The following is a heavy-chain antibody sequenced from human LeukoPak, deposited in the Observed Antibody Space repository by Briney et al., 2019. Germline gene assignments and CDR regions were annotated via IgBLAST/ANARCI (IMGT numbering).Heavy chain of an antibody. D-gene: IGHD1-26*01. Sequence: ASVKVSCKASGYTFTSYGISWVRQAPGQGREWMGWISAYNGNTNYAQKLQGRVTMTTDTSTSTAYMELRSLRSDDTAVYYCAREGSSGSYWGLFDYWGQGTLVTVSS. CDR3: AREGSSGSYWGLFDY. CDR1: GYTFTSYG. V-gene: IGHV1-18*01. CDR2: ISAYNGNT. J-gene: IGHJ4*02.